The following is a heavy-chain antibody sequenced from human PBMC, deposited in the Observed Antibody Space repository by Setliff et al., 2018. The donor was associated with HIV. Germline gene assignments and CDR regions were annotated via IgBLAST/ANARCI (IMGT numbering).Heavy chain of an antibody. CDR2: INPGDSDT. CDR1: GYNFATYY. Sequence: GESLKISCKTSGYNFATYYITWVRQMPGKGLEWIGRINPGDSDTGYSPSFQGQVTISADKSISTTYLQWNSLKASDTAMYYCATRLLGYSGYDSYFDYWGQGTLVTVSS. D-gene: IGHD5-12*01. J-gene: IGHJ4*02. V-gene: IGHV5-51*01. CDR3: ATRLLGYSGYDSYFDY.